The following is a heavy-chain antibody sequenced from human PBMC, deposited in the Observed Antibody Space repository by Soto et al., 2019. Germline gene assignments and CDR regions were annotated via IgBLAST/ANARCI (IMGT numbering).Heavy chain of an antibody. V-gene: IGHV3-23*01. J-gene: IGHJ4*02. Sequence: EVQLLESGGGLVQPGGSLRLSCVTSGFTFSSYAMSWVRQAPGKVLEWVSALSGRGGSTFYADSVKGRFTISRDNSKTTLSLQMNSLRAEDTAIYYCARDRYCSGGSCYLNYWGQGTLVTVSS. CDR3: ARDRYCSGGSCYLNY. CDR2: LSGRGGST. D-gene: IGHD2-15*01. CDR1: GFTFSSYA.